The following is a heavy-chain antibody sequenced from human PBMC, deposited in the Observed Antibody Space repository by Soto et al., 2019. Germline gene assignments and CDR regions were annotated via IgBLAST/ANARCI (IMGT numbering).Heavy chain of an antibody. V-gene: IGHV1-3*04. Sequence: GPPVKVSCKASGYTFSSSPLHWVRQAPGQRPEWMGWINTANDDTKYSQKFQDRVTLTRDTSASTAYMEVSSLTPEDTAVYYCARDEGVASGNWGQGTLVTVSS. CDR2: INTANDDT. CDR3: ARDEGVASGN. J-gene: IGHJ4*02. D-gene: IGHD5-12*01. CDR1: GYTFSSSP.